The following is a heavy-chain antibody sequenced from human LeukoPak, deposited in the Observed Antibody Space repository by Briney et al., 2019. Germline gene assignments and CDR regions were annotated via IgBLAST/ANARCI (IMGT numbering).Heavy chain of an antibody. V-gene: IGHV5-51*01. J-gene: IGHJ6*02. CDR3: ARGSGSPELRYGMDV. D-gene: IGHD3-10*01. CDR1: GYNFNNYW. CDR2: IWPGDSDT. Sequence: GESLKISCKGSGYNFNNYWIGWVRQMPGKGLEWMGIIWPGDSDTRYSPSFQGQVTISADKSINTAYLQWSSLKASDTAMYYCARGSGSPELRYGMDVWGQGTTVTVSS.